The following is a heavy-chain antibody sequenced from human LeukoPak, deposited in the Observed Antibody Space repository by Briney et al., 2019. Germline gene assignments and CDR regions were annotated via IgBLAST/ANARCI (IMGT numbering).Heavy chain of an antibody. J-gene: IGHJ4*02. Sequence: ASVKVSCKASGGTISDYGINWVRQAPGQGLEWMGVIIPIFGTTNYAQKFLGRVAITTDDSTSTAYMELSSLRSGDTAVYYCATSPPGVTKLDYWGQGTLVTVSS. D-gene: IGHD2-8*01. V-gene: IGHV1-69*05. CDR3: ATSPPGVTKLDY. CDR2: IIPIFGTT. CDR1: GGTISDYG.